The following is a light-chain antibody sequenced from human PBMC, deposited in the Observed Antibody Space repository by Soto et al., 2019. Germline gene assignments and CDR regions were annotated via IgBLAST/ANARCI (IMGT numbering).Light chain of an antibody. Sequence: DIQMTQSPSSLSASVGDRVTITCRASQSISSYLNWYQQKPGKAPKLLIYAASSLQSGVPSRFSGSGSGTDFTLTISSLQPEDFATYYCQQLYSTPLTFGPGTKVDIK. CDR1: QSISSY. CDR3: QQLYSTPLT. CDR2: AAS. J-gene: IGKJ3*01. V-gene: IGKV1-39*01.